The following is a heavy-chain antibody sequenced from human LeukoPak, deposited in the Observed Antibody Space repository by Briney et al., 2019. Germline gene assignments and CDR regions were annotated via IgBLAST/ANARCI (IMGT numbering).Heavy chain of an antibody. CDR1: GGSISSGGYY. CDR3: AREGGYDILTGYPPYYYYGMDV. J-gene: IGHJ6*02. Sequence: PSETLSLTCTVSGGSISSGGYYWSWIRQHPGKGLEWIGYIYYSGSTYYNPSLKSRVTISVDTSKNQFSLKLSSVTAADTAVYYCAREGGYDILTGYPPYYYYGMDVWGQGTTVTVSS. D-gene: IGHD3-9*01. V-gene: IGHV4-31*03. CDR2: IYYSGST.